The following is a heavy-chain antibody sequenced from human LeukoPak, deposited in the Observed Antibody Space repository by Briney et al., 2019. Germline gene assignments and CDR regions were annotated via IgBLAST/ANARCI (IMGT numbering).Heavy chain of an antibody. J-gene: IGHJ5*02. Sequence: SETLSLTCTVPGGSISSYYWSWIRQPAGKGLEWIGRIYTSGSTNYNPSLKSRVTMSVDTSKNQFSLKLSSVTAADTAVYYCARGGRPENWFDPWGQGTLVTVSS. CDR3: ARGGRPENWFDP. CDR2: IYTSGST. V-gene: IGHV4-4*07. CDR1: GGSISSYY. D-gene: IGHD1-14*01.